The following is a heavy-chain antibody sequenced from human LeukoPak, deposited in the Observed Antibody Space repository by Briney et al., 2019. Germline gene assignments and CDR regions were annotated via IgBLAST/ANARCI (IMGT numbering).Heavy chain of an antibody. Sequence: LSETLSLTCAVSGGSISSSNWWTWIRQPPGKGLEWVGHFYQSGSAHYNPSLKSRVTISEDKSKNQFSLKLTSVTVADTAVYFCARGRYFGLILVDYWGQGTLAIVSS. V-gene: IGHV4-4*02. J-gene: IGHJ4*02. CDR1: GGSISSSNW. CDR3: ARGRYFGLILVDY. D-gene: IGHD3/OR15-3a*01. CDR2: FYQSGSA.